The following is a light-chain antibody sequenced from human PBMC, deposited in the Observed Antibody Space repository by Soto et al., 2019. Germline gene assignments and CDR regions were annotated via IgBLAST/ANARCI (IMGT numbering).Light chain of an antibody. CDR1: QSVRSSY. CDR2: GAF. CDR3: QQRSSRPIT. Sequence: EIVLTQSPGTLSLSPGERATLSYRASQSVRSSYLAWYQQKPGQSPRLLIYGAFTRATGIPASFSGSGSGTEFTLTISSLQSEDLAVYYCQQRSSRPITVGQGTRLEIK. J-gene: IGKJ5*01. V-gene: IGKV3D-20*02.